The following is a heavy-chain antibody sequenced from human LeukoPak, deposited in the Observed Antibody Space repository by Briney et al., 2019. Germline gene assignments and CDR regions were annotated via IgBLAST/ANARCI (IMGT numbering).Heavy chain of an antibody. CDR3: AREVEMATSTEFQNFDY. CDR2: INHSGST. J-gene: IGHJ4*02. Sequence: SETPSLTCAVYGGSFSSYYWSWIRQPPGKGLEWIGEINHSGSTNYNPSLKSRVTISVDTSKNQFSLKLSSVTAADTAVYYCAREVEMATSTEFQNFDYWGQGTLVTVSS. CDR1: GGSFSSYY. V-gene: IGHV4-34*01. D-gene: IGHD5-24*01.